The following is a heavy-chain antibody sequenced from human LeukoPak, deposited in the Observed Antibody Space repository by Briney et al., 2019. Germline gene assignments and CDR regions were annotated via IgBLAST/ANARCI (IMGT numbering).Heavy chain of an antibody. Sequence: GGSLRLSCAASGFTFSSYAMSWVRQAPGKGLEWVSAISGSGGSTYYADSVKGRFTISRDNSKNTLYLQMNSLRAEDTAVYYCAKASGFYYYYGMDVWGQGTTVTVSS. D-gene: IGHD1-26*01. CDR1: GFTFSSYA. CDR2: ISGSGGST. J-gene: IGHJ6*02. V-gene: IGHV3-23*01. CDR3: AKASGFYYYYGMDV.